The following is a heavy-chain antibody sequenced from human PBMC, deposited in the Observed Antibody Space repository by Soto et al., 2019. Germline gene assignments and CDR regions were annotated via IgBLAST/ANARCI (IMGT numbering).Heavy chain of an antibody. J-gene: IGHJ4*02. V-gene: IGHV1-8*01. CDR3: ARDGDYYGSGSRPFDY. CDR2: MNPNSGIA. CDR1: GYTFTSYD. Sequence: ASVKVSCKASGYTFTSYDINWVRQATGQGLEWMGWMNPNSGIAGYAQKFQGRVTITADTSTSTAYMELSSLRSEDTAVYYCARDGDYYGSGSRPFDYWGQGTLVTVSS. D-gene: IGHD3-10*01.